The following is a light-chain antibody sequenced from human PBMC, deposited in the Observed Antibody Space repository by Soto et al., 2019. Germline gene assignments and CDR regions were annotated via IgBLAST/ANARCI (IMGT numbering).Light chain of an antibody. Sequence: QTVVTQEPSLSVSPAGTVTLTCGLNSGSVSTDNYPSWYQQTPGQAPRTLIYSTNTRSSGVPDRFSGSNLGSKAALTIAGAQADDEAYYYCVLYMGRGISMFGGGTKLTVL. V-gene: IGLV8-61*01. J-gene: IGLJ3*02. CDR3: VLYMGRGISM. CDR1: SGSVSTDNY. CDR2: STN.